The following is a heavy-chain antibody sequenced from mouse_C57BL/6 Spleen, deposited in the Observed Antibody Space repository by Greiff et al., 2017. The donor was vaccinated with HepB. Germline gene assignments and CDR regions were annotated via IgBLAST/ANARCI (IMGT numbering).Heavy chain of an antibody. CDR2: ISSGGSYT. CDR3: ARQRSSHWYFDV. V-gene: IGHV5-6*01. Sequence: EVQGVESGGDLVKPGGSLKLSCAASGFTFSSYGMSWVRQTPDKRLEWVATISSGGSYTYYPDSVKGRFTISRDNAKNTLYLQMSSLKSEDTAMYYCARQRSSHWYFDVWGTGTTVTVSS. D-gene: IGHD1-1*01. J-gene: IGHJ1*03. CDR1: GFTFSSYG.